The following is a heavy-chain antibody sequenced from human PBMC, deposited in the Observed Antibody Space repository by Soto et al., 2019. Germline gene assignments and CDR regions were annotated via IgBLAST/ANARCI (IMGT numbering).Heavy chain of an antibody. J-gene: IGHJ4*02. CDR2: ISSGGSTT. CDR1: GFTFRDYS. Sequence: EIQLVESGGGLVQPGGSLRLSCAASGFTFRDYSMNWVRQAPGKGLEWVSCISSGGSTTYSTDSVKGRFTISRDNAKNSLYLQMSSLRAEDTAVYYCARGLLGFYFDYWGQGSLVTVSS. V-gene: IGHV3-48*01. D-gene: IGHD2-21*01. CDR3: ARGLLGFYFDY.